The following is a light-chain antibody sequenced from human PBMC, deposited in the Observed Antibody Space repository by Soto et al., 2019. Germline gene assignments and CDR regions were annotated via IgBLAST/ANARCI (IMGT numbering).Light chain of an antibody. CDR3: ASWDDTLNGHV. Sequence: QSVLTQPPSASGTPGQRVTISCSGWSSNIGRNSVNWYQQLPGAAPKLLISSNNQRPSGVPDRFSGSKSGSSGSLAISGLQSEDEAEFYCASWDDTLNGHVFGPGTKLTVL. V-gene: IGLV1-44*01. J-gene: IGLJ1*01. CDR1: SSNIGRNS. CDR2: SNN.